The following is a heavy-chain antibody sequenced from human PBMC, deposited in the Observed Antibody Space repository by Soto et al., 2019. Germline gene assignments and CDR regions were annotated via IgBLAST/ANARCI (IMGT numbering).Heavy chain of an antibody. J-gene: IGHJ4*02. V-gene: IGHV1-46*01. CDR3: ARDLTREGDYYDRSGYYLDY. CDR1: GYTFTRYY. CDR2: INPSDDAT. Sequence: ASVNVSCKASGYTFTRYYMHWVRQAPGQGLEWMGIINPSDDATSYAEKFQGRLTMTKDTSTSTVYMEMSSLRSEDTAVYYCARDLTREGDYYDRSGYYLDYWGQGTLATVSS. D-gene: IGHD3-22*01.